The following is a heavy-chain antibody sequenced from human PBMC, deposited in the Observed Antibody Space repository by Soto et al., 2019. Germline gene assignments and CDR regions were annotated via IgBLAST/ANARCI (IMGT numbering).Heavy chain of an antibody. CDR1: GFTFSKYA. CDR2: ISVSGGST. Sequence: GGSLRLSCAGSGFTFSKYAMTWVRQAPGKGLEWVASISVSGGSTFYADSMKGRFTISRDNSKNTLQMNSLRAEDTAIYYCAKDEDWSPGHYSMDVWGQGTTVTVSS. J-gene: IGHJ6*02. CDR3: AKDEDWSPGHYSMDV. D-gene: IGHD2-21*01. V-gene: IGHV3-23*01.